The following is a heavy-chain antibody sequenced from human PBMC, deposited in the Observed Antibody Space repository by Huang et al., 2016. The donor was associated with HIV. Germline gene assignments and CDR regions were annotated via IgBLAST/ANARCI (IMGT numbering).Heavy chain of an antibody. Sequence: QVQLQESGPGLVKPSETLSLTCTVSGGSISTHYWSWIRQPPGKGRAWMWRIDYSGSTNHRPPLNGRVTILLDRSRNQFSVWVKSVPAADSAMYYCARDHHDFWRGYRRMYFFDHWGQGTLVTVSS. V-gene: IGHV4-59*11. CDR1: GGSISTHY. J-gene: IGHJ4*02. CDR2: IDYSGST. CDR3: ARDHHDFWRGYRRMYFFDH. D-gene: IGHD3-3*01.